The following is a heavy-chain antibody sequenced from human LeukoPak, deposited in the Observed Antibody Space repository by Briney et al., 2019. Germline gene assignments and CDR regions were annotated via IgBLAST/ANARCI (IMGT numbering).Heavy chain of an antibody. D-gene: IGHD6-13*01. Sequence: GGSLRLSCAASGFTFSSYSMNWVRQAPGKGLEWVSYISSSSSTTYYADSVKGRFTISRDNAKNSLYLQMNSLRAEDTAVYYCARGVAAAAGTRGFDPWGQGTLVTVSS. CDR3: ARGVAAAAGTRGFDP. J-gene: IGHJ5*02. V-gene: IGHV3-48*04. CDR1: GFTFSSYS. CDR2: ISSSSSTT.